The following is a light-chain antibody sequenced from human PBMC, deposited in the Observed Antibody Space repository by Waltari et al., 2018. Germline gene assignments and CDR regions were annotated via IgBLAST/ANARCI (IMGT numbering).Light chain of an antibody. CDR1: ILGSKY. V-gene: IGLV3-1*01. CDR3: QALGSNRWV. J-gene: IGLJ3*02. CDR2: QDI. Sequence: SNELTQPPSVSVSPGQTASITCSGDILGSKYASWYQHKPGKSPLLVIYQDINRPSGIPDRFSGAKSGNTATLTISGTQAMDDADYYCQALGSNRWVFGGGTKLTVL.